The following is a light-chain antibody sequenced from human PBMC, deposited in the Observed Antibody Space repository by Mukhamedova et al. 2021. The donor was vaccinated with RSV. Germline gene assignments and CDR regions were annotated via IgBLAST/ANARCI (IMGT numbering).Light chain of an antibody. CDR2: GAS. J-gene: IGKJ3*01. V-gene: IGKV7-3*01. CDR3: LQSKNFPFT. Sequence: PRLLIYGASTRATGIPARFSGSGSGTDFTLTINPVEANDTANYYCLQSKNFPFTFGPGTKVDIK.